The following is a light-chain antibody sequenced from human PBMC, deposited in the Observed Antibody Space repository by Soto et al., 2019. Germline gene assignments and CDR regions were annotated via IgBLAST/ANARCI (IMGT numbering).Light chain of an antibody. CDR1: QSISSY. J-gene: IGKJ3*01. CDR2: DAS. V-gene: IGKV3-11*01. Sequence: EIVLTQSPATLSLSPGERATLSCRASQSISSYLAWYQQKPDQAPRLLIYDASNRATGIPARFSGSGSGTAFTLTIRSLEPEDFAVYYCHQRSTWPFTFGPGTKVDIK. CDR3: HQRSTWPFT.